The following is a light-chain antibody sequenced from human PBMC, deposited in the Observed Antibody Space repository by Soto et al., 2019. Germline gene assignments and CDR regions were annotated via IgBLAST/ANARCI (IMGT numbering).Light chain of an antibody. J-gene: IGLJ3*02. CDR3: SSYTDSSNSWV. CDR2: DVT. CDR1: SSDTGGYTY. V-gene: IGLV2-14*03. Sequence: QSVLTQPASVSASPGQSITISCTGTSSDTGGYTYVSRYQQHPGKAPKVMIYDVTNRPSGVSNRFSGSKSGNTASLTISGLQADDEALYFCSSYTDSSNSWVFGGGTKLTVL.